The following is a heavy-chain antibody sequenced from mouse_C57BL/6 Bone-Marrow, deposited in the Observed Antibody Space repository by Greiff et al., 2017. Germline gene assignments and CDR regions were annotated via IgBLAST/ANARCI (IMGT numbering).Heavy chain of an antibody. Sequence: QVHVKQSGAELARPGASVKLSCKASGYTFTSYGISWVKQRTGQGLEWIGEIYPRSGNTYYNEKFKGKATLTADKSSSTAYMELRSLKSEDSAVYFCPLLRYPWYFDVWGTGTTVTVSS. D-gene: IGHD1-1*01. CDR1: GYTFTSYG. CDR2: IYPRSGNT. V-gene: IGHV1-81*01. CDR3: PLLRYPWYFDV. J-gene: IGHJ1*03.